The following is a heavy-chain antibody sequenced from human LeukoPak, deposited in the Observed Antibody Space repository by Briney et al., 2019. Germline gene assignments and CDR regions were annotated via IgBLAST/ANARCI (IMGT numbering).Heavy chain of an antibody. CDR3: VIPYYYDSSGYHWFDP. CDR2: ISSSSSTI. J-gene: IGHJ5*02. V-gene: IGHV3-48*02. D-gene: IGHD3-22*01. CDR1: GFTFSSYS. Sequence: GGSLRLSCAASGFTFSSYSMNWVRQAPGKGLEWVSYISSSSSTIYYADSVKGRFTISRDNAKNSLYLQMNSLRDEDTAVYYCVIPYYYDSSGYHWFDPWGQGTLVTVSS.